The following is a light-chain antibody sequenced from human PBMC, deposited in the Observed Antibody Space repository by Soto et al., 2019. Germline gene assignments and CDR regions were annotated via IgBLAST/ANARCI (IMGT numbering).Light chain of an antibody. CDR1: QSVGNSY. Sequence: EIVLTQPPGTLSLSPGETATLSCRASQSVGNSYLAWYQQKPGQAPRLLIYGTSSRATGIPDRFSGSGSGTDFTLAISRLEPEDFAVYYCQQYGSSPWTFGQGTKVDIK. CDR2: GTS. V-gene: IGKV3-20*01. CDR3: QQYGSSPWT. J-gene: IGKJ1*01.